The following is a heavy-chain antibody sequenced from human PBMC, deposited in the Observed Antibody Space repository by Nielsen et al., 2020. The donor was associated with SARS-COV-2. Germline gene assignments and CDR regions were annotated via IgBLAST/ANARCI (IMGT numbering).Heavy chain of an antibody. CDR1: GCTFTTYD. J-gene: IGHJ4*02. D-gene: IGHD5-12*01. Sequence: ASVKVSCKASGCTFTTYDINWVRQATGQGLEWMGWMNPNSGDTGYAQKFHGRFIMTRNTSISTAYKELSSLRSEDTAVYYCARDLGGYSGYDQYYFDYWGQGTLVTVSS. CDR2: MNPNSGDT. CDR3: ARDLGGYSGYDQYYFDY. V-gene: IGHV1-8*01.